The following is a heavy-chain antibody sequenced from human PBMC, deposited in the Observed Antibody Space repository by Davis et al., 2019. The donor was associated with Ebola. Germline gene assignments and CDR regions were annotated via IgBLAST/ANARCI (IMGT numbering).Heavy chain of an antibody. CDR1: GFTFSNYA. V-gene: IGHV3-7*03. Sequence: GESLKISCAASGFTFSNYAMNWVRQAPGKGLEWVANIKQDGSEKYYVDSVKGRFTISRDNAKNSLYLQMNSLRAEDTAVYYCARDTLLEWPFYYGMDVWGQGTTVTVSS. D-gene: IGHD3-3*01. CDR3: ARDTLLEWPFYYGMDV. J-gene: IGHJ6*02. CDR2: IKQDGSEK.